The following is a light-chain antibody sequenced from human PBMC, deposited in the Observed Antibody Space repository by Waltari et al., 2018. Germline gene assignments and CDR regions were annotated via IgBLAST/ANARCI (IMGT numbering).Light chain of an antibody. J-gene: IGLJ3*02. CDR1: SGSVSTSHY. V-gene: IGLV8-61*01. CDR3: ALYLGSGIWV. Sequence: QTVVTQEPSFSVSPGGTVTLTCGLSSGSVSTSHYPSWSQQTPGQAPRTLLYSTFPRSSGVPDRFSGSIVGNKAALTITGAQADDESEFYCALYLGSGIWVFGGGTRLTVL. CDR2: STF.